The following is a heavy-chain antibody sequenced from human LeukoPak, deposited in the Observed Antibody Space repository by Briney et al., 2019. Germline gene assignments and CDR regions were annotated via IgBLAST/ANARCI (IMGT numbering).Heavy chain of an antibody. CDR1: GFTFSSYA. Sequence: HPGGSLRLSCAASGFTFSSYAMQWVRQAPGKGLEWVAVISYDGSNKYCADSVKGRFTISREYAKNTLYLQMNRLRAEDTAVYYCSSDSLVNYYYFCGYPNWFHPCGQGTLVTVSS. J-gene: IGHJ5*02. CDR2: ISYDGSNK. V-gene: IGHV3-30*04. CDR3: SSDSLVNYYYFCGYPNWFHP. D-gene: IGHD3-22*01.